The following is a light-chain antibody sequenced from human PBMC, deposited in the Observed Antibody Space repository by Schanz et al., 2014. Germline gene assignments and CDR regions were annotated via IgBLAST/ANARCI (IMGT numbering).Light chain of an antibody. V-gene: IGKV3-15*01. Sequence: PGERATLSCRASQSVSSNLAWYQQKPGQAPRLLIYGASTRATGIPARFSGSGSGTEFTLTISSLQSEDVAVYYCQQYNNWLTTFGQGTKVDI. J-gene: IGKJ1*01. CDR3: QQYNNWLTT. CDR1: QSVSSN. CDR2: GAS.